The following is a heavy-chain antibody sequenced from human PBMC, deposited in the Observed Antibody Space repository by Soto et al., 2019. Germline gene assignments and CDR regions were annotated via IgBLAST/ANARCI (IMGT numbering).Heavy chain of an antibody. CDR3: ARVPRREAALVEYYFDY. D-gene: IGHD2-2*01. CDR1: GGSISSYY. Sequence: SETLSLTCTVSGGSISSYYWSWIRQPPGKGLEWIGYIYYSGSTNYNPSLKSRVTISVDTSKNQFSLKLGSVTAADTAVYYCARVPRREAALVEYYFDYWGQGTLVTVSS. CDR2: IYYSGST. J-gene: IGHJ4*02. V-gene: IGHV4-59*01.